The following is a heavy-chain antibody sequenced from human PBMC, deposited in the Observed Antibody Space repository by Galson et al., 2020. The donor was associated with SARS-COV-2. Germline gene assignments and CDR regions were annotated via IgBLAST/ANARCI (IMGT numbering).Heavy chain of an antibody. CDR3: ARGAVGHLGTGRFLGYFDS. V-gene: IGHV4-61*02. J-gene: IGHJ4*02. CDR2: VFISGTT. D-gene: IGHD3-10*01. Sequence: SETLSLTCTVSGDSISSKSYYWNWVRHPAGGGLEWPGRVFISGTTDYSPPLKGRITISLDASQRQVALNLASRTVADTAVYFCARGAVGHLGTGRFLGYFDSWGRGTPVTVSS. CDR1: GDSISSKSYY.